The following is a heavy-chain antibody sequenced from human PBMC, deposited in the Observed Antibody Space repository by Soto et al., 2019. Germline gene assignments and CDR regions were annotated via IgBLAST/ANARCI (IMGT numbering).Heavy chain of an antibody. Sequence: QVQLVQSGAEVKKPGASVKVSCKASGYTFTSYGISWVRQAPGQGLEWMGWISAYNGNTNYAQKHQQRVTMTTHTSTRTAYRERRSLRCDETAVYYCARGGGTSSGYGMAVWGQGTKVTVSS. V-gene: IGHV1-18*01. CDR3: ARGGGTSSGYGMAV. D-gene: IGHD6-25*01. CDR1: GYTFTSYG. J-gene: IGHJ6*02. CDR2: ISAYNGNT.